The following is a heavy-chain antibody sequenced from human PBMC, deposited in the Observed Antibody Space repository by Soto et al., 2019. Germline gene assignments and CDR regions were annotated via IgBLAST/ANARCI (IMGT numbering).Heavy chain of an antibody. J-gene: IGHJ6*02. CDR2: IWYDGSNK. CDR3: AKEGRAGEVAGPYYYYGMDV. Sequence: GGSLRLSCAASGFTFSSYGMHWVRQAPGKGLEWVAVIWYDGSNKYYADSVKGRFTISRDNSKNSLYLQMNSLRAEDPALYYSAKEGRAGEVAGPYYYYGMDVWGQGTTVTVSS. CDR1: GFTFSSYG. D-gene: IGHD5-12*01. V-gene: IGHV3-33*03.